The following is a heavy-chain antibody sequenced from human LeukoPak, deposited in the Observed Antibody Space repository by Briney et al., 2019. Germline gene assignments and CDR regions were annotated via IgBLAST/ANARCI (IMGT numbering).Heavy chain of an antibody. CDR1: GFTFSSYP. D-gene: IGHD6-13*01. J-gene: IGHJ4*02. CDR3: ARDRVVASADYYFDS. Sequence: GGSLRLSCAASGFTFSSYPMHWVRQAPGKGLEWVAVISNGGNDKHYADSVKGRFTISRDNSKNTLYLQMNSLRTEDTAVYYCARDRVVASADYYFDSWGQGTLITVSS. V-gene: IGHV3-30*04. CDR2: ISNGGNDK.